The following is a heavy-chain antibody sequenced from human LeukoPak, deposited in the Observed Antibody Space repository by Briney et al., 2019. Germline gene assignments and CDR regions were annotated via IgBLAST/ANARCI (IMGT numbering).Heavy chain of an antibody. CDR1: RGSISGYS. CDR3: ARVEEGYGSGRRENYYYYYMDV. Sequence: PSETLSLTCTVSRGSISGYSWSWIRQSPGGGLEWIGYIYYSGDTAYNPSLRSRVTMSVDTSKNQFSLQLRSMTTADTAVYYCARVEEGYGSGRRENYYYYYMDVWGKGTTVTISS. D-gene: IGHD3-10*01. J-gene: IGHJ6*03. V-gene: IGHV4-59*01. CDR2: IYYSGDT.